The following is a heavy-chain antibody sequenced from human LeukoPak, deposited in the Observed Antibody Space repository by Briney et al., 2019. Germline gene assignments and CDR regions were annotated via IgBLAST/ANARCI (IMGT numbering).Heavy chain of an antibody. CDR1: GFTFSSYS. D-gene: IGHD6-13*01. CDR2: ISSSSSYI. J-gene: IGHJ4*02. Sequence: GGSLRLSCAASGFTFSSYSMNWVRQAPGKGLEWVSSISSSSSYIYYADSVKGRLTISRDNAKNSLYLQMNSLRAEDTAVYYCARDRGSSWPFDYWGQGTLVTVSS. CDR3: ARDRGSSWPFDY. V-gene: IGHV3-21*01.